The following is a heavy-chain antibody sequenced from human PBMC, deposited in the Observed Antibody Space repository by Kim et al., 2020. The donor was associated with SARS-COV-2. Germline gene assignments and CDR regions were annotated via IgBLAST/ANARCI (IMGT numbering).Heavy chain of an antibody. V-gene: IGHV3-21*01. CDR3: AREYDGVGATWHIKDAFDI. CDR2: ISSSSSYI. Sequence: GGSLRLSCAASGFTFSSYSMNWVRQAPGKGLEWVSSISSSSSYIYYADSVKGRFTISRDNAKNSLYLQMNSLRAEDTAVYYCAREYDGVGATWHIKDAFDIWGQGTMVTVSS. J-gene: IGHJ3*02. CDR1: GFTFSSYS. D-gene: IGHD1-26*01.